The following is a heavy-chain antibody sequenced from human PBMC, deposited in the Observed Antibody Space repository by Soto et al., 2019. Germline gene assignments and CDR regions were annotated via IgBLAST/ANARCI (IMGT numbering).Heavy chain of an antibody. CDR3: AADSSSRVSYYYGMDV. CDR2: IVVGSGNT. Sequence: QMQLVQSGPEVKKPGTSVKVSCKASGFTFTSSAVQWVRQARGQRLEWIGWIVVGSGNTNYAQKFQERVTITRDMCTSTAYMELSSLRSEDTAVYYCAADSSSRVSYYYGMDVWGQGTTVTVSS. D-gene: IGHD6-13*01. J-gene: IGHJ6*02. CDR1: GFTFTSSA. V-gene: IGHV1-58*01.